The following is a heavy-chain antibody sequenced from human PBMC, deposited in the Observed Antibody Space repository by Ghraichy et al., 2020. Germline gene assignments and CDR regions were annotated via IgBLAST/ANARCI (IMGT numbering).Heavy chain of an antibody. V-gene: IGHV3-48*02. CDR2: ISGSSTTI. CDR3: ARAESQNYYDTSLHHGDY. Sequence: GESLNISCVASGFTFCIYSMNWVRQAPGKGLEWLSYISGSSTTIYYADSVKGRFTISRDNAKNSLYLQMNSLRDGDTAVYYCARAESQNYYDTSLHHGDYWGQGTQVTVSS. CDR1: GFTFCIYS. J-gene: IGHJ4*02. D-gene: IGHD3-22*01.